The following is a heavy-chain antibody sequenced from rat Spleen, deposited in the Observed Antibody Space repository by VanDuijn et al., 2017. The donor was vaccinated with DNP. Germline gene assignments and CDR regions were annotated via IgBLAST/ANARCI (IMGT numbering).Heavy chain of an antibody. CDR2: ISYSGST. CDR1: GYSITSNY. J-gene: IGHJ1*01. D-gene: IGHD1-11*01. Sequence: EVQLQESGPGLVKPSQSLSLTCSVTGYSITSNYWAWIRKFPGNKMEWMGYISYSGSTGYNPSLKSRISITRDTSKNQFFLQLNSITTEDTATYYCARGLSYGGYNYYWYFDFWGPGTMVTVSS. V-gene: IGHV3-1*01. CDR3: ARGLSYGGYNYYWYFDF.